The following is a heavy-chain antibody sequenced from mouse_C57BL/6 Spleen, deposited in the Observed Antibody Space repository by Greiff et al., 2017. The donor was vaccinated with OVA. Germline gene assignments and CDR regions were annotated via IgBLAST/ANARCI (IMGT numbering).Heavy chain of an antibody. CDR1: GYTFTDYY. CDR2: IYPGSGNT. CDR3: ARGTSGMMSYFDY. Sequence: QVQLQQSGAELVRPGASVKLSCKASGYTFTDYYINWVKQRPGQGLEWIARIYPGSGNTYYNEKFKGKATLTAEKSSSTAYMQLSSLTSEDSAVYFCARGTSGMMSYFDYWGQGTTLTVSS. J-gene: IGHJ2*01. V-gene: IGHV1-76*01. D-gene: IGHD2-3*01.